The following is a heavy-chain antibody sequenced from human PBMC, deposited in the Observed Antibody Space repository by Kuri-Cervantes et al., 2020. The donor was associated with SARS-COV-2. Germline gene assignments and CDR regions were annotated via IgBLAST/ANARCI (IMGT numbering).Heavy chain of an antibody. Sequence: ASVKVSCKVSGYTLTELSMHWVRQAPGKGLEWMGGFDPEDGETIYAQKFQGRVAITADKSTSTAYMELSSLRSEDTAVYYCARASFRGQLLNYYMDVWGKGTTVTVSS. CDR1: GYTLTELS. D-gene: IGHD6-6*01. CDR3: ARASFRGQLLNYYMDV. V-gene: IGHV1-24*01. J-gene: IGHJ6*03. CDR2: FDPEDGET.